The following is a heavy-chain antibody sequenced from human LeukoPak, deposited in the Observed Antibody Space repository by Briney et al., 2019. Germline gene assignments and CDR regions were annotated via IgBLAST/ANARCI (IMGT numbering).Heavy chain of an antibody. CDR1: GGSFSGYY. D-gene: IGHD1-26*01. Sequence: SETLSLTCAVYGGSFSGYYWSWIRQPPGKGLEWIGEINHSGSTNYNPSLKSRVTISVDTSKNQFSLKLSSVTAADTAVYYCARVGSYHRRIGYWGQGTLVTVSS. J-gene: IGHJ4*02. CDR2: INHSGST. CDR3: ARVGSYHRRIGY. V-gene: IGHV4-34*01.